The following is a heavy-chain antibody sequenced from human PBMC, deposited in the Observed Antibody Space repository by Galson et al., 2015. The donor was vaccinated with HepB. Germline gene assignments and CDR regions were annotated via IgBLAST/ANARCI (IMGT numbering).Heavy chain of an antibody. Sequence: SLRLSCAASGFTFSTYSMNWVRQAPGKGLEWLSYINNRGTAMYHADSVKGRFTISRDNARNSLYLQMTSLRDEDTAVYYCARDPGYLYSSGFFDSWGQGTLITVSS. CDR2: INNRGTAM. CDR1: GFTFSTYS. D-gene: IGHD6-19*01. CDR3: ARDPGYLYSSGFFDS. V-gene: IGHV3-48*02. J-gene: IGHJ5*01.